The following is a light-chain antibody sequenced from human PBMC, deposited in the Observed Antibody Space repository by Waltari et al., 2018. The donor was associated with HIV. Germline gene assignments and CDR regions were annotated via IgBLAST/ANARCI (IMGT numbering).Light chain of an antibody. V-gene: IGKV1-12*01. CDR3: QQANSFPYT. Sequence: DIQMTQSPSAVSASVGDRVTIICRASQDISYRLVWYQQKPGKAPKILIFAASNLPSGVPSRFSGSGYGTDFTLTISSLQPEDFGTYYCQQANSFPYTFGQGTKLEIK. CDR2: AAS. CDR1: QDISYR. J-gene: IGKJ2*01.